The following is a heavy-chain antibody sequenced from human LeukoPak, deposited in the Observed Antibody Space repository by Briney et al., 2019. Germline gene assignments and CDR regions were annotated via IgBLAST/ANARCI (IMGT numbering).Heavy chain of an antibody. J-gene: IGHJ4*02. V-gene: IGHV3-53*01. CDR2: IYSGGSI. CDR3: ARVRGDYPYYFDY. CDR1: GFTVSSNY. D-gene: IGHD4-17*01. Sequence: GGSLRLSCAASGFTVSSNYMSWVRQAPGKGLEWVSVIYSGGSIYYADSVKGRFTISRDNSKNTLYLQMNSLRAEDTAVYYCARVRGDYPYYFDYWGQGTLVTVSS.